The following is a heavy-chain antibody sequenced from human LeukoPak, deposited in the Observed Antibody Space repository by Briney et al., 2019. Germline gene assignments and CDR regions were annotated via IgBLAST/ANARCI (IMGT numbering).Heavy chain of an antibody. J-gene: IGHJ4*02. Sequence: SETLSLTCTVSGGSISSGGYHWSWIRQHPGKGLEWIGYIYYSGSTYYNPSLKSRVTISVDTSKNQFSLKLSSVTAADTAVYYCARGVLSGYFDYWGQGTLVTVSS. CDR1: GGSISSGGYH. CDR3: ARGVLSGYFDY. CDR2: IYYSGST. D-gene: IGHD3-10*01. V-gene: IGHV4-31*03.